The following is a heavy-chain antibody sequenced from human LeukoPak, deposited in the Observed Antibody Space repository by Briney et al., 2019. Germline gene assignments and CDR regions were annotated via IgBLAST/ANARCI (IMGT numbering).Heavy chain of an antibody. D-gene: IGHD5-18*01. J-gene: IGHJ6*04. CDR3: ARLHPIQGYRESGYYYYYGMGV. CDR2: IIPIFGTA. CDR1: GGTFISYA. V-gene: IGHV1-69*01. Sequence: SVKVSCKASGGTFISYAISWVRQAPGQGLEWMGGIIPIFGTANYAQKFQGRVTITADESTSTAYMELSSLRSEDTAVYYCARLHPIQGYRESGYYYYYGMGVWGKGTTVTVSS.